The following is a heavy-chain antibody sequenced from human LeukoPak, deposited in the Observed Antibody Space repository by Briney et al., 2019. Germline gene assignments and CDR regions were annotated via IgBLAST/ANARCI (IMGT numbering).Heavy chain of an antibody. Sequence: NAGGSLRLSCAASGFTFSDAWMSWVRQAPGKGLEWVGCIKSKTDGGTTDYAAPVKGRFTISRDDSKNTLYLQMNSLKTEDTAVYYCSTGLSYWGQGTLVTVSS. J-gene: IGHJ4*02. CDR3: STGLSY. CDR1: GFTFSDAW. D-gene: IGHD3-16*01. V-gene: IGHV3-15*01. CDR2: IKSKTDGGTT.